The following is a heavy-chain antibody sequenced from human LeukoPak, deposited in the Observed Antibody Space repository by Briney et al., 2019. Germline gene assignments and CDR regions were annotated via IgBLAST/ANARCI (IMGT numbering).Heavy chain of an antibody. Sequence: ASVKVSCKASGYTLTGYYMHWVRQAPGQGLEWMGQINPNSGGTHYAQKFQGRVTMTRDTSTSTAYMELSRLRSDDTAVYYCARTYDFGRGPPGDAFDNWGQGTLVTVPS. V-gene: IGHV1-2*06. CDR2: INPNSGGT. J-gene: IGHJ3*02. CDR1: GYTLTGYY. D-gene: IGHD3-3*01. CDR3: ARTYDFGRGPPGDAFDN.